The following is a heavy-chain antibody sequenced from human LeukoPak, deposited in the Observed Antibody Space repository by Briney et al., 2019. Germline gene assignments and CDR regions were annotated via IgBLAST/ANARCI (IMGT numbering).Heavy chain of an antibody. Sequence: GGSLRLSCAASGFTFDDYAMHWVRQAPGKGLEWVSGISWNSGSIGYADSVKGRFTISRDNSKNTLYLQVNSLRAEDTAVYYCARVIAARERAWFGELRLYYYSYIDVWGKGTTVTISS. D-gene: IGHD3-10*01. CDR2: ISWNSGSI. CDR1: GFTFDDYA. CDR3: ARVIAARERAWFGELRLYYYSYIDV. V-gene: IGHV3-9*01. J-gene: IGHJ6*03.